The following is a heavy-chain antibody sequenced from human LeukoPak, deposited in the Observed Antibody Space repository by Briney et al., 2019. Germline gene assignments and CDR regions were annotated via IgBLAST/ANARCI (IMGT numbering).Heavy chain of an antibody. CDR3: ARVQGYDYVWGSYRWYYFDY. CDR1: GFTFSSYW. D-gene: IGHD3-16*02. J-gene: IGHJ4*02. Sequence: PGGSLRLSCAASGFTFSSYWMSWVRQAPGKGLEWVANIKQDGSEKYYVDSVKGRFTISRDNAKNSLYLQMNSLRAEDTAVYYCARVQGYDYVWGSYRWYYFDYWGQGTLVTASS. CDR2: IKQDGSEK. V-gene: IGHV3-7*01.